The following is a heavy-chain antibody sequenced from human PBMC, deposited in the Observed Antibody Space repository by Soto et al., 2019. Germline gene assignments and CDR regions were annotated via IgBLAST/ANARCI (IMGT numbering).Heavy chain of an antibody. CDR1: GDTFDIYG. V-gene: IGHV1-69*06. Sequence: QVELVQSGAEVKKPGSSVKVSCKASGDTFDIYGFNWVRQAPGEGLEWMGVIIPIFETADYAQKFQGRVSITADKSRSTAYMELGSLTSEDTAVYYCAGGGILFADSSGHAFDSGGQGTLIPVPS. D-gene: IGHD6-19*01. J-gene: IGHJ4*02. CDR3: AGGGILFADSSGHAFDS. CDR2: IIPIFETA.